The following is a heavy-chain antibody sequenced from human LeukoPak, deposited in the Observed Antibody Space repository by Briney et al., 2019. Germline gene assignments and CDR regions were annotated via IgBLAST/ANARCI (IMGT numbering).Heavy chain of an antibody. V-gene: IGHV3-9*01. CDR3: AKDPNYDFWSGYYNGGFDY. D-gene: IGHD3-3*01. CDR1: GFTFDDYA. Sequence: SLRLSCAASGFTFDDYAMHWVRQAPGKGLEWVSGISWNSGSIGYADSVKGRFTISRDNAKNSLYLQMNSLRAEDTALYYCAKDPNYDFWSGYYNGGFDYWGQGTLVTVSS. J-gene: IGHJ4*02. CDR2: ISWNSGSI.